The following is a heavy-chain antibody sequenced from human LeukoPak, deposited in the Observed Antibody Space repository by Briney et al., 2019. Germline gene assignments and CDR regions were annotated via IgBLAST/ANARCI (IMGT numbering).Heavy chain of an antibody. CDR3: GRQGYTASYYFLDF. Sequence: SETLSLTCTVSSGSIKSYYWGWVRQPPGKGLEWIGRIYTTGATQYNPSLKSRVTMPIDTSTNQFSLNLTSMTAADTAVYYCGRQGYTASYYFLDFWSQGTLVAVS. D-gene: IGHD1-26*01. V-gene: IGHV4-4*07. J-gene: IGHJ4*02. CDR2: IYTTGAT. CDR1: SGSIKSYY.